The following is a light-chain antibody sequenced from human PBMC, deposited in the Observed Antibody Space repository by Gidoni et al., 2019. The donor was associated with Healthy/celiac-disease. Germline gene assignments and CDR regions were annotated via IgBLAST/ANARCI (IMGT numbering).Light chain of an antibody. J-gene: IGKJ1*01. CDR1: QSVSSN. V-gene: IGKV3-11*01. CDR2: DAS. Sequence: VLTHSPATLSLSPGETATLSCRASQSVSSNLAWYQQKPGQAPRLLIYDASNRATGIPARFSGSGSGTDFTLTISSLEPEDFAVYYCQQRSNWWTFGQGTKVEIK. CDR3: QQRSNWWT.